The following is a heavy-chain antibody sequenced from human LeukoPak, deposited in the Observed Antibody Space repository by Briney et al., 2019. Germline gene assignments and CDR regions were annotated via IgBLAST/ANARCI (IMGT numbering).Heavy chain of an antibody. CDR3: ASERDGYNSGAFDI. CDR2: ISGDGRDI. D-gene: IGHD5-24*01. J-gene: IGHJ3*02. CDR1: AFTFSSYG. Sequence: QTGGSLRLSCAASAFTFSSYGMSWVRQAPGKGLEWVSAISGDGRDIFYADPVKGRFTISRDNSKNTLYLQMNSLRAEDTAVYYCASERDGYNSGAFDIWGQGTMVTVSS. V-gene: IGHV3-23*01.